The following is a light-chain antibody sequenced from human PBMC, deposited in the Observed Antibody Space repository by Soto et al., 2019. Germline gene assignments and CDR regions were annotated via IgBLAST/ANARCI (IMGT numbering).Light chain of an antibody. CDR1: QSTSSY. J-gene: IGKJ2*01. Sequence: IQMTQSPSSLSASVGDRVTITCRAIQSTSSYLNWYQQKPGKAPKLLIYAASSLQSGVPSRFSGSGSGTDFTLTISSLQPEDFATYYCQQSYSTLVTFGQGTKLEIK. CDR2: AAS. CDR3: QQSYSTLVT. V-gene: IGKV1-39*01.